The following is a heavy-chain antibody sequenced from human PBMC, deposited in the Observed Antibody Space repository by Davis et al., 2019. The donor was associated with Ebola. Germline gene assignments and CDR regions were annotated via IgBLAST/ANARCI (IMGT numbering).Heavy chain of an antibody. J-gene: IGHJ4*02. V-gene: IGHV3-7*03. Sequence: GGSLRLSCVASGFTFSSYWMSWVRQAPGKGLEWVANIKQDGSEKYYVDSVKGRFTISRDNAKNSLYLQMNSLRAEDTAVYYCANEGVRGFDYWGQGTLVTVSS. CDR2: IKQDGSEK. CDR1: GFTFSSYW. D-gene: IGHD3-10*01. CDR3: ANEGVRGFDY.